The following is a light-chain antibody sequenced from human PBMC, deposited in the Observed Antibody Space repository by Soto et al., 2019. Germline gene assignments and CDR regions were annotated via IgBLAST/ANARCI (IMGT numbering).Light chain of an antibody. CDR2: KAS. J-gene: IGKJ4*01. CDR1: QSISSW. Sequence: DIQMTQSPSTLSASVGDRVTITCRASQSISSWLAWYQQKPGKAPKLLIYKASTLESGVPSRFSGSGSGTEFTLTISSLQPADFATYYCQQYNSYSLTFAGGTKVEIK. V-gene: IGKV1-5*03. CDR3: QQYNSYSLT.